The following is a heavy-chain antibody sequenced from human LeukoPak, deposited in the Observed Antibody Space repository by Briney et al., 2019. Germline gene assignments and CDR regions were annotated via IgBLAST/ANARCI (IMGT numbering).Heavy chain of an antibody. CDR1: GYSFSGHY. Sequence: ASVTVSCTASGYSFSGHYMHWVRQAPGQGLEWMGWINPTSGGTNYAQKFQGRVTMTRDTSINSAYMELSRLRSDDTAVYYCARESDSSGWDYYYYGMDVWGQGTTVTVSS. V-gene: IGHV1-2*02. CDR2: INPTSGGT. D-gene: IGHD6-19*01. J-gene: IGHJ6*02. CDR3: ARESDSSGWDYYYYGMDV.